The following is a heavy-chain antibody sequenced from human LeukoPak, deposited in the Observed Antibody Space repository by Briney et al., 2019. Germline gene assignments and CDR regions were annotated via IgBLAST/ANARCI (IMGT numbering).Heavy chain of an antibody. CDR2: IYYSGST. D-gene: IGHD1-26*01. V-gene: IGHV4-39*07. J-gene: IGHJ6*03. Sequence: SETLSLTCTVSGGSISSSSYYWGWIRQPPGKGLEWIGSIYYSGSTNYNPSLKSRVTISVDTSKNQFSLKLSSVTAADTAVYYCARGQELMDVWGKGTTVTVSS. CDR3: ARGQELMDV. CDR1: GGSISSSSYY.